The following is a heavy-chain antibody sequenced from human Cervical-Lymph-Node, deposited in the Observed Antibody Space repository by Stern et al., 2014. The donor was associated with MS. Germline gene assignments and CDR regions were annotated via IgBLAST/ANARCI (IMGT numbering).Heavy chain of an antibody. CDR3: ARHQTDYKGRDYYYYGMDV. CDR1: GYSFTSHW. J-gene: IGHJ6*02. V-gene: IGHV5-51*01. CDR2: IYPGDSDT. D-gene: IGHD4-11*01. Sequence: EVQLVESGAEVKKPGESLKISCKGSGYSFTSHWIGWVRQMPGKGLEWMGMIYPGDSDTRYSPSFQGPVTLSAAKSITPAYLQWSSLKASDTAIYYCARHQTDYKGRDYYYYGMDVWGQGTTVTVSS.